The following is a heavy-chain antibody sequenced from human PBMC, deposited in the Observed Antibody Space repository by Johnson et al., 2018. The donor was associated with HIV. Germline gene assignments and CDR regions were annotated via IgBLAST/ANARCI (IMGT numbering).Heavy chain of an antibody. D-gene: IGHD5-12*01. CDR1: GFTFSSYW. J-gene: IGHJ3*01. V-gene: IGHV3-7*03. Sequence: VQLVESGGGLVQPGGSLRLSCAASGFTFSSYWMSWVRQAPGKGLEWVANIKQDGSEKYYVDSVKGRFTISRDNSKYSLFLQMNSLRAEDTAVYYCAKGRGYDYDALDFWGQGTMVTVSS. CDR3: AKGRGYDYDALDF. CDR2: IKQDGSEK.